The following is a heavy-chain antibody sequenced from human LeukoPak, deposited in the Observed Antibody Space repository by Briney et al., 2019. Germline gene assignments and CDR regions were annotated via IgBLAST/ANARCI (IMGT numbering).Heavy chain of an antibody. D-gene: IGHD6-6*01. CDR3: ARKSTIADRPDY. V-gene: IGHV1-18*01. CDR2: IITYNGNT. Sequence: ASVKVSCTASGYTFTSYDITWVRQAPGQGLEWMGWIITYNGNTDYAQKIQGRVTMTTDKSTSTAYMELRSLRSDDTAVYYCARKSTIADRPDYWGHGTLVTVSS. J-gene: IGHJ4*01. CDR1: GYTFTSYD.